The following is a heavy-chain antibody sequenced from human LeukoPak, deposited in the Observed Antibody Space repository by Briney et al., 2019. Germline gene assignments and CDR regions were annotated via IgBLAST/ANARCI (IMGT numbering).Heavy chain of an antibody. CDR2: INHSGST. D-gene: IGHD6-13*01. CDR1: GSSIISDYY. J-gene: IGHJ4*02. CDR3: ARNLGYSTLDY. Sequence: KTSETLSLTCAVSGSSIISDYYWGWFRLPPGKGLEWVGSINHSGSTYYNLSLKSRVTISVDTSKNQFSLSVSSVTAADTAVYYCARNLGYSTLDYWGQGLLVTVSS. V-gene: IGHV4-38-2*01.